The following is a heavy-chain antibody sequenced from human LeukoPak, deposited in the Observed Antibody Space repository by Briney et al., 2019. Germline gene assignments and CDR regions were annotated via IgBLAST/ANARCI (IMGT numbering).Heavy chain of an antibody. D-gene: IGHD3-22*01. CDR1: GFTFSTYW. V-gene: IGHV3-74*01. CDR2: INSDGSST. Sequence: PGGSLRLSCAASGFTFSTYWMHWVRQAPGKGLVWVSRINSDGSSTTYADSVKGRFTISRDNAKNLLYLQMNSLRDEDTAVYYCARAYYYDSSGYPPPYYFDYWGQGTLVTVSS. J-gene: IGHJ4*02. CDR3: ARAYYYDSSGYPPPYYFDY.